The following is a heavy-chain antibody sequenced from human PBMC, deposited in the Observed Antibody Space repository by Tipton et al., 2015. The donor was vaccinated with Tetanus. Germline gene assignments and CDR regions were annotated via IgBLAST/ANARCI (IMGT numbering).Heavy chain of an antibody. Sequence: SLRLSCAASGFTFSSYAMSWVRQAPGKGLEWVSAISGSGGSTYYADSVKGRFTISRDNSKNTLYLQMNSLRAEDTAVYYCATNKPQVNSGYDPEGAFDIWGQGTMVTVSS. CDR2: ISGSGGST. V-gene: IGHV3-23*01. CDR3: ATNKPQVNSGYDPEGAFDI. J-gene: IGHJ3*02. CDR1: GFTFSSYA. D-gene: IGHD5-12*01.